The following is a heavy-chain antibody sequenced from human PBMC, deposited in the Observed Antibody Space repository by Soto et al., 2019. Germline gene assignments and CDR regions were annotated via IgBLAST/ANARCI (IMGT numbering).Heavy chain of an antibody. Sequence: QPGGSLRLSCAASGFTFSNHWMHWVRQSPGQGLVWVSRINGDETSTDYADSVHDRFIISRDNTKNTVYLQMNSLKGEDTAVYFCVRDRGYTFGSAFDPWGQGTLVTVSS. CDR1: GFTFSNHW. D-gene: IGHD5-18*01. CDR2: INGDETST. V-gene: IGHV3-74*01. CDR3: VRDRGYTFGSAFDP. J-gene: IGHJ5*02.